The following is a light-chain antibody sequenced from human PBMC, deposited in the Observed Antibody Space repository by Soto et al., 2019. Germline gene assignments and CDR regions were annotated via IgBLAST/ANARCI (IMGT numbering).Light chain of an antibody. J-gene: IGKJ4*01. V-gene: IGKV4-1*01. CDR3: QRYYSTPLT. CDR2: WAS. Sequence: IVMTQSPDSLAVHLGEIATISLKYSKIMLYRSDNKNYLAWYQHKPGQPPKLLIYWASNRQSGVHDRVSGSGSGTKVTLSISSLHPEDVAVYYCQRYYSTPLTFGGGTKVDI. CDR1: KIMLYRSDNKNY.